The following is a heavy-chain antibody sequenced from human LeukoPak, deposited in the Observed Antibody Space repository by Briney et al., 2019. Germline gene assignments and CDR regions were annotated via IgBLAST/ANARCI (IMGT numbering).Heavy chain of an antibody. J-gene: IGHJ4*02. Sequence: SQTLSLTCAVYGGSFSGYYWSWIRQPPGKGLEWIGEINHSGSTNYNPSLKSRVTISVDTSKNQFSLKLSSVTAADTAVYYCARSVSRRTLDYWGQGTLVTVSS. V-gene: IGHV4-34*01. D-gene: IGHD5/OR15-5a*01. CDR3: ARSVSRRTLDY. CDR1: GGSFSGYY. CDR2: INHSGST.